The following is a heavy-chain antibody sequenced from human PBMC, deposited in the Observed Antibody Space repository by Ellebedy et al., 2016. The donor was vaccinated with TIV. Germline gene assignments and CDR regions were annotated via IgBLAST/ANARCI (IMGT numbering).Heavy chain of an antibody. Sequence: GESLKISCAASGFTFSSYWMSWVRQAPGKGLEWVANIKQDGSEKHYVDSVKGRFTISRDNAKNSLYLQMNSLRAEDTAVYYCASSGSVTTFRYWGQGTLVTVSS. D-gene: IGHD4-17*01. CDR1: GFTFSSYW. J-gene: IGHJ4*02. CDR3: ASSGSVTTFRY. CDR2: IKQDGSEK. V-gene: IGHV3-7*01.